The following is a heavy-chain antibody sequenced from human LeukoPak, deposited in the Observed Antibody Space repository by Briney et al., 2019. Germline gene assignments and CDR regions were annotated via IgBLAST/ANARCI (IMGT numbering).Heavy chain of an antibody. CDR1: GGSISSSSYY. Sequence: SETLSLTCTVSGGSISSSSYYWGWIRQPPGKGLEWIGSIYCSGSPYYNPSLKSRVTISVDTSKKQFSLKLSSVTAADTAVYYCARHVGFITMVRGVINNNWFDPWGQGTLVTVSS. CDR2: IYCSGSP. D-gene: IGHD3-10*01. CDR3: ARHVGFITMVRGVINNNWFDP. V-gene: IGHV4-39*01. J-gene: IGHJ5*02.